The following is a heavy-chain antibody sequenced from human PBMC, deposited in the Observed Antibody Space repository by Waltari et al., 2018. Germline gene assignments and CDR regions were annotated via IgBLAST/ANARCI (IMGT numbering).Heavy chain of an antibody. V-gene: IGHV4-38-2*02. CDR2: IYHSGST. CDR1: GYSISSGSY. CDR3: ARDSSGWYPDAFDI. J-gene: IGHJ3*02. Sequence: QVQLQESGPGLVKPSETLSLTCAVSGYSISSGSYWGWLRQPPGKGLEWIGSIYHSGSTYYNPSLKSRVTISVDTSKNQFSLKLSSVTAADTAVYYCARDSSGWYPDAFDIWGQGTMVTVSS. D-gene: IGHD6-19*01.